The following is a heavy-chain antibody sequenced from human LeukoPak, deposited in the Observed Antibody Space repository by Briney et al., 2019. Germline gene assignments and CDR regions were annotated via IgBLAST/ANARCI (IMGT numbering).Heavy chain of an antibody. CDR2: IYYSGNT. CDR1: GVSISSSNSY. Sequence: SETLSLTCTVSGVSISSSNSYWGWIRQPPGKGLEWIGSIYYSGNTYYNASLKSQVSISIDTSKNQFSLRLTSVTAADTAVYYCARDSGYEAIISEDAFDIWGQGTMVTVSS. J-gene: IGHJ3*02. CDR3: ARDSGYEAIISEDAFDI. V-gene: IGHV4-39*02. D-gene: IGHD5-12*01.